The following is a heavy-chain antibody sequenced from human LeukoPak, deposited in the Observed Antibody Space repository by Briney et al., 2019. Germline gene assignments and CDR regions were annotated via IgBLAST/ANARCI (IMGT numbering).Heavy chain of an antibody. CDR2: INPNSGGT. CDR1: GYTFTGYY. CDR3: ARDPTQGTMVRKYGMGV. J-gene: IGHJ6*02. Sequence: ASVKVSCKASGYTFTGYYMHWVRQAPGQGLEWMGWINPNSGGTNYAQKFQGRVTMTRDTSISTAYMELSRLRSDDTAVYYCARDPTQGTMVRKYGMGVWGQGTTVTVSS. V-gene: IGHV1-2*02. D-gene: IGHD3-10*01.